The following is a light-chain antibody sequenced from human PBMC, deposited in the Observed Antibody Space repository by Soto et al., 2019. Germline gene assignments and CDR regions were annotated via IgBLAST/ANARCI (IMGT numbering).Light chain of an antibody. CDR1: SGSVSTSSY. J-gene: IGLJ3*02. Sequence: QAVVTQEPSFSVSPGGTITLTCGLTSGSVSTSSYPSWYQPTPGQAPRTLIYSTNTRSSGVPDRFSGSILGNKAALTITGAQADDESDYYCALSLPRGVWEFGGGTKVTVL. CDR2: STN. V-gene: IGLV8-61*01. CDR3: ALSLPRGVWE.